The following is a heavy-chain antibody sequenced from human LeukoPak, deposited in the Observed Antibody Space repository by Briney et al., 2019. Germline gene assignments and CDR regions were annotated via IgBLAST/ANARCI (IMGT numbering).Heavy chain of an antibody. Sequence: KPGDSLKISCKGSGYNFTTYWVGWVRQMPGKGLEWMGVIYPDDSKIRYSPSFQGQVTISADKSTTTAYLQWSSLEASDTAMYYCARRAIYSSSWVDYWGQGTLVTVSS. V-gene: IGHV5-51*01. CDR1: GYNFTTYW. D-gene: IGHD6-13*01. CDR2: IYPDDSKI. J-gene: IGHJ4*02. CDR3: ARRAIYSSSWVDY.